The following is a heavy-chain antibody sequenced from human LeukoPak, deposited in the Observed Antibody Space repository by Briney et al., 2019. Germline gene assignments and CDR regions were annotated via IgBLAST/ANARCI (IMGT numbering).Heavy chain of an antibody. V-gene: IGHV4-34*01. Sequence: PSETLSLTCAVYGGSFSSDYWSWIRQPPGKGLEWIGEINHSGSTNYNPSLKSRVTISVDTSKKQFSPKLSSVTAADTAVYYCARGPVYYYCGMDVWGQGTTVTVSS. CDR1: GGSFSSDY. J-gene: IGHJ6*02. CDR2: INHSGST. CDR3: ARGPVYYYCGMDV.